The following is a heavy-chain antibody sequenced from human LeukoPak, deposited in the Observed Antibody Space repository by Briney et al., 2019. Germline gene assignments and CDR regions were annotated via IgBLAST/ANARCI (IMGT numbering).Heavy chain of an antibody. Sequence: SGPTLVNPTQTLTLTCTLSGFSLSTNGVGVGWIRQPPGKALEWLTLIFWDDDKRYNQSLRSRLTVTKDISNRQVVLTMTNVDPVDTATYFCAHRLLGITTNWNHGYFDYWGQGMLITVSS. J-gene: IGHJ4*02. CDR1: GFSLSTNGVG. CDR2: IFWDDDK. V-gene: IGHV2-5*02. D-gene: IGHD1-14*01. CDR3: AHRLLGITTNWNHGYFDY.